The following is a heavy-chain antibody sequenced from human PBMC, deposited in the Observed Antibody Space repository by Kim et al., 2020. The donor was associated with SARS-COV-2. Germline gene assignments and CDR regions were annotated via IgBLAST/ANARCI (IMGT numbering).Heavy chain of an antibody. J-gene: IGHJ5*02. CDR3: ARNSGYDRGGHWFDP. D-gene: IGHD5-12*01. V-gene: IGHV4-4*07. Sequence: PSLKSRVTMSVDTSKNQFSLKLSSVTAADTAVYYCARNSGYDRGGHWFDPWGQGTLVTVSS.